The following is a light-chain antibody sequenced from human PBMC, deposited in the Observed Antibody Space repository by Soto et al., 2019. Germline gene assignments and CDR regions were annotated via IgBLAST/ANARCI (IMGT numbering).Light chain of an antibody. V-gene: IGKV1-12*01. Sequence: DIQMTQSPSSLSASVGDRVTITCRASQGISTWLAWFRQKPGKAPELLIRDASTLQSGVPSRFSGSGTGSAFTLTISSLQPEDFATYYCQQAKTFPFTFGQGTKVEIK. J-gene: IGKJ2*01. CDR2: DAS. CDR1: QGISTW. CDR3: QQAKTFPFT.